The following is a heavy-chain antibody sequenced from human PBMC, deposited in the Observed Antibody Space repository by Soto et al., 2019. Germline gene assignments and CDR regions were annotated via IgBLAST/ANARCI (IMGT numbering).Heavy chain of an antibody. D-gene: IGHD3-10*01. J-gene: IGHJ4*02. CDR3: ARARRLLWFGEFPLDY. CDR2: INHSGST. V-gene: IGHV4-34*01. CDR1: GGSFSGYY. Sequence: QVQLQQWGAGLLKPSETLSLTCAVYGGSFSGYYWSWIRQPPGKGLEWIGEINHSGSTNYNPSLQGRVTLSVDPSKNQFCLMLGSVTAADTAVYYCARARRLLWFGEFPLDYWGQGTLVTVSS.